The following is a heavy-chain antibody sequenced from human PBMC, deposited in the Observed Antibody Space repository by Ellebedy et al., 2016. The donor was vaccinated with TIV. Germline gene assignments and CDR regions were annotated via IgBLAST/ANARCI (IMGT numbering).Heavy chain of an antibody. J-gene: IGHJ5*02. D-gene: IGHD4-17*01. CDR1: GFNVGSYW. CDR3: ARRASYGDYAVQVNPWFDP. CDR2: IRQEGDEI. V-gene: IGHV3-7*01. Sequence: GESLKISCAASGFNVGSYWMTWVRQAPGKGLEWVAKIRQEGDEIYYVESVKGRFTISRDNAKNSLFLQMNSLRVEDTAVYYCARRASYGDYAVQVNPWFDPWGQGTLVTVSS.